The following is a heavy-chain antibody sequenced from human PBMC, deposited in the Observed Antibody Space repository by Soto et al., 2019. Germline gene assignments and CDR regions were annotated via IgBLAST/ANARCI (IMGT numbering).Heavy chain of an antibody. D-gene: IGHD5-18*01. V-gene: IGHV1-46*01. CDR3: ARVFQPWIQLWPIDY. J-gene: IGHJ4*02. Sequence: QVQLVQSGAEVKKPGASVKVSCKASGYTFTSYYMHWVRQAPGQGLEWMGIINPSGGSTSYAQKFQGRVTMTGDTSTSTVYMELSSLRSEDTAVYYCARVFQPWIQLWPIDYWGQGTLVTVSS. CDR1: GYTFTSYY. CDR2: INPSGGST.